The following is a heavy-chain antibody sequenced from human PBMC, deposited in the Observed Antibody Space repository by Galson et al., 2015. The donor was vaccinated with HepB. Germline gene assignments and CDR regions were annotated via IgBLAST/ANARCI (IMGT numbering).Heavy chain of an antibody. D-gene: IGHD2-21*01. CDR1: GYTFTSYG. J-gene: IGHJ4*02. V-gene: IGHV1-18*01. CDR2: ISAYNGNT. Sequence: CKASGYTFTSYGISWVRQAPGQGLEWMGWISAYNGNTNYAQNLQGRVTMTADTSTSTAYMELRSLRSDDTAVYYCARGAVVIAINYYFDYWGQGTLVTVSS. CDR3: ARGAVVIAINYYFDY.